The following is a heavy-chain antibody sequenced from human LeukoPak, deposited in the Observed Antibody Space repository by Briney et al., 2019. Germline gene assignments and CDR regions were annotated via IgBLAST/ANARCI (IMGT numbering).Heavy chain of an antibody. D-gene: IGHD2-15*01. CDR1: GFTFSSYS. J-gene: IGHJ4*02. Sequence: PGGSLRLSCAASGFTFSSYSMNWVRQAPGKGLEWVSYISSSSSTIYYADSVKGRFTISRDNAKNSLYLQMNSLRAEDTAVYYCASPSVAATHYFDYWGQGTLVTVSS. CDR3: ASPSVAATHYFDY. CDR2: ISSSSSTI. V-gene: IGHV3-48*01.